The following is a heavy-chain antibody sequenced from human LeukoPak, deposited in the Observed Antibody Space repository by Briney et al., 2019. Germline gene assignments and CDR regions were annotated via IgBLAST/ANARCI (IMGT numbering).Heavy chain of an antibody. CDR3: ARDGRYSGSPSYFDY. CDR2: IIPILGIA. J-gene: IGHJ4*02. CDR1: GGTYSSYA. Sequence: ASVTVSCKASGGTYSSYAISWVRQAPGQGLEWMGRIIPILGIANYAQKFQGRVTITADKSTSTAYMELSSLRSEDTAVYYCARDGRYSGSPSYFDYWGQGTLVTVSS. D-gene: IGHD1-26*01. V-gene: IGHV1-69*04.